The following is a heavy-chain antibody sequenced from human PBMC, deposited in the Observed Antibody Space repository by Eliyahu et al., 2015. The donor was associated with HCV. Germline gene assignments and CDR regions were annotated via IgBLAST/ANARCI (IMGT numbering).Heavy chain of an antibody. V-gene: IGHV4-34*01. CDR1: GGSFSDYF. J-gene: IGHJ5*02. D-gene: IGHD3-3*02. CDR3: ARLQGILRILRNWFDP. CDR2: VNHSGNT. Sequence: QVQLQQWGAGLLXPSXTLSLTCAVYGGSFSDYFWSWIRQPPGKGLEWIGEVNHSGNTNYNPSLKSRVTISVDTSKNQFSLKVNSVTAADTAVYYCARLQGILRILRNWFDPWGQGTLVTVSS.